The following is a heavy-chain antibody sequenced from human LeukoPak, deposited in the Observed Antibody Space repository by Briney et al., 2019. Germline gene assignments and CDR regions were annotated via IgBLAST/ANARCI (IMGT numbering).Heavy chain of an antibody. V-gene: IGHV3-49*04. D-gene: IGHD4-23*01. CDR1: GLTFGDYA. Sequence: GGSLRLSCTASGLTFGDYAMSWVRQAPGKGLEWVGFIRSKAYGGTTEYAASVKGRFTISRDDSKSIAYLQMNSLKTEDTAVYYCTRGYDYGGKTLDYWGQGTLVTVSS. J-gene: IGHJ4*02. CDR3: TRGYDYGGKTLDY. CDR2: IRSKAYGGTT.